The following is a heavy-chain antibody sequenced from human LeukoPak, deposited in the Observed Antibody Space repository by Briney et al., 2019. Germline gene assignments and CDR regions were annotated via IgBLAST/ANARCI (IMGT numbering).Heavy chain of an antibody. CDR2: ISWNSGSI. Sequence: GRSLRLSYAASGFTFDDYAMHWVRQAPGKGLEWVSGISWNSGSIGYADSVKGRFTISRDNAKNSLYLQMNSLRAEDMALYYCAKDLFSYDFWSGYMDVWGKGTTVTVSS. J-gene: IGHJ6*03. D-gene: IGHD3-3*01. CDR1: GFTFDDYA. CDR3: AKDLFSYDFWSGYMDV. V-gene: IGHV3-9*03.